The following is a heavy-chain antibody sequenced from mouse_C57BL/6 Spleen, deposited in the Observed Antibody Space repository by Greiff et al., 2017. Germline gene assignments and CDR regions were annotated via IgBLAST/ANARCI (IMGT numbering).Heavy chain of an antibody. V-gene: IGHV1-82*01. CDR2: IYPGDGDT. CDR1: GYAFSSSW. CDR3: ARSDIYYGNYYAMDY. D-gene: IGHD2-1*01. J-gene: IGHJ4*01. Sequence: VKLMESGPELVKPGASVKISCKASGYAFSSSWMNWVKQRPGKGLEWIGRIYPGDGDTNYNGKFKGKATLTADKSSSTAYMQLSSLTSEDSAVYFCARSDIYYGNYYAMDYWGQGTSVTVSS.